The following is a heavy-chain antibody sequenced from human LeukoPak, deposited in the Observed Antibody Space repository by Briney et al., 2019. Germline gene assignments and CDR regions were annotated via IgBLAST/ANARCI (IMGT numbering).Heavy chain of an antibody. CDR2: ISGSGDSS. V-gene: IGHV3-23*01. Sequence: GGSLRLSCAASGFTFSAYAMTWVRQAPGKGLEWVSAISGSGDSSYFADSVKGRFTISRDNSKNTLYLQMNSLRAEDTAVYHCARRYIAVGHDYFDYWGQGTLVIVSS. D-gene: IGHD6-19*01. J-gene: IGHJ4*02. CDR3: ARRYIAVGHDYFDY. CDR1: GFTFSAYA.